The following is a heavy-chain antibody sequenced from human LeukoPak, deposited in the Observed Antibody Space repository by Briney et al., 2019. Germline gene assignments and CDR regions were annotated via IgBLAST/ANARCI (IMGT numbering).Heavy chain of an antibody. CDR3: AGNPPVASARDVDY. V-gene: IGHV4-4*02. D-gene: IGHD6-13*01. CDR2: IYHSGST. CDR1: GGSISSSNW. J-gene: IGHJ4*01. Sequence: SETLSLTCAVSGGSISSSNWWSWVRQPPGKGLEWIGEIYHSGSTNYNPSLKSRVTISVDKSKNQFSLKLSSVTAADTAVYYCAGNPPVASARDVDYLGLGNQVKDSS.